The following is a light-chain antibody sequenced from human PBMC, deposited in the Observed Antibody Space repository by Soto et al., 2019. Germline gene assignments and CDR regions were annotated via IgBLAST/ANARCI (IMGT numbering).Light chain of an antibody. CDR2: DGS. CDR1: SSDVGIYNL. Sequence: QSALTQPASVSGSPGQSITISCTGTSSDVGIYNLVSWYQQHPGKAPKLMIYDGSKRPSGVSNRFSGSKSGNTASLTISGLQADDEADYYCCSYAGSSTFYVFGTGTKLTVL. V-gene: IGLV2-23*01. J-gene: IGLJ1*01. CDR3: CSYAGSSTFYV.